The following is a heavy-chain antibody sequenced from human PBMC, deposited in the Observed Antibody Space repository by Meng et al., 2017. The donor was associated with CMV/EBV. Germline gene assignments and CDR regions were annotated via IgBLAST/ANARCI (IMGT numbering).Heavy chain of an antibody. Sequence: GESLKISCAASGFAFSSYEMSWVRQTPGKGLEWISYIETSGNTIYYADSVKGRFTISRDNVKNSLYLLMESLRAEDTAVYYCARIFCTTTDCYYDYWGRGTLVTVSS. J-gene: IGHJ4*02. CDR1: GFAFSSYE. D-gene: IGHD2-8*01. CDR3: ARIFCTTTDCYYDY. V-gene: IGHV3-48*03. CDR2: IETSGNTI.